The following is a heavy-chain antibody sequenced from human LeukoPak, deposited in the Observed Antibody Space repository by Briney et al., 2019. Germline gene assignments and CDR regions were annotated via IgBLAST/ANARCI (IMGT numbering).Heavy chain of an antibody. Sequence: GGSLRLSCAASGFTFDDYAMHWVRQAPGKGLEWVSGISWNSGSIGYADSVKGRFTISRDNAKNTLYLQMNSLRAEDTAVYYCARNYYDSSGYYKVWGQGTLVTVSS. CDR2: ISWNSGSI. V-gene: IGHV3-9*01. CDR3: ARNYYDSSGYYKV. CDR1: GFTFDDYA. J-gene: IGHJ4*02. D-gene: IGHD3-22*01.